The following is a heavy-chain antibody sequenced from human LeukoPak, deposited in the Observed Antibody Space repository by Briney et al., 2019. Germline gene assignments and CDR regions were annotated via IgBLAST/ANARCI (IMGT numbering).Heavy chain of an antibody. D-gene: IGHD1-26*01. CDR3: ARTFSESYYYYGMDV. V-gene: IGHV4-59*01. J-gene: IGHJ6*02. CDR1: GGSINNYY. CDR2: IYYRGST. Sequence: PSETLSLTCTVSGGSINNYYWSWIRQPPGKGLEWIGYIYYRGSTNYNPSLKSRVTFSVDTSKNQFSLKLNSVTAADTAVYYCARTFSESYYYYGMDVWGQGTTVTVSS.